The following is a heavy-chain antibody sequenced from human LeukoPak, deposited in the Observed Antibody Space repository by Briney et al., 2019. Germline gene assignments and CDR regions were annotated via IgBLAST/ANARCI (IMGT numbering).Heavy chain of an antibody. CDR3: ARYCTGSCYSGVDH. V-gene: IGHV3-23*01. J-gene: IGHJ4*02. CDR2: STGGTT. Sequence: GGSLRLSCAASGFTFSSYYMTCVRQAPGKGLEWVSTSTGGTTYYADSVRGRFTISRDNSKNTLYLQMNSLRAEDTAVYNCARYCTGSCYSGVDHWGQGTLVTVSS. CDR1: GFTFSSYY. D-gene: IGHD2-15*01.